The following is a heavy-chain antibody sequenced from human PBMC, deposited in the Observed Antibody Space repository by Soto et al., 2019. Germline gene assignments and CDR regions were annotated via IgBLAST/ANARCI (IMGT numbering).Heavy chain of an antibody. CDR2: IHSSGSA. CDR1: GGSISSSSITYY. CDR3: ARRPRAVAGMDNGFDP. V-gene: IGHV4-39*01. D-gene: IGHD6-19*01. Sequence: QLQLQESGPGLVKPSETLSLTCTVSGGSISSSSITYYWGWIRQPPGKGPEWIGGIHSSGSAYYTPSLKSRVAVSIDVSKNEFSLKLSSVPAADTAVYYCARRPRAVAGMDNGFDPWGQGILVTVSS. J-gene: IGHJ5*02.